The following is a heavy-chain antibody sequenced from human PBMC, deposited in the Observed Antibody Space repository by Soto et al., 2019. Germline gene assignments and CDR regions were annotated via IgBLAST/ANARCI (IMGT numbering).Heavy chain of an antibody. D-gene: IGHD6-19*01. CDR3: ARGSSLHPGIAVAGYFDY. CDR1: GDTFTSYG. V-gene: IGHV1-18*01. CDR2: ISAYNGNT. J-gene: IGHJ4*02. Sequence: VQLVQSGAEVKKPGASGKVSCKASGDTFTSYGISWVRQAPGQGLEWMGWISAYNGNTNYAQKLQGRVTMTTDTSTSTAYMELRSLRSDDTAVYYCARGSSLHPGIAVAGYFDYWGQGTLVTVSS.